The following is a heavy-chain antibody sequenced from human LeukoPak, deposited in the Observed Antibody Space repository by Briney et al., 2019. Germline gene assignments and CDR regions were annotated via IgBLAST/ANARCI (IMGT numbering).Heavy chain of an antibody. CDR1: GVSFSGYY. D-gene: IGHD4-17*01. V-gene: IGHV4-34*01. CDR2: INHSGST. CDR3: ARGRTVKVRLGWFDP. Sequence: SETLSLTCAVYGVSFSGYYWRWLRQPPGKGLEWIGEINHSGSTNYNPSLKRRVTISVDTSKNHFSLKLSSVTAADTCVYYCARGRTVKVRLGWFDPWGQGTLVTVSS. J-gene: IGHJ5*02.